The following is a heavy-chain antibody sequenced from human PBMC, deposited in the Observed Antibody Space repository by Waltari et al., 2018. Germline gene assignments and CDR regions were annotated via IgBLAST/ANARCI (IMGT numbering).Heavy chain of an antibody. CDR2: ISGSGGSP. J-gene: IGHJ4*02. CDR3: AKLYYDSSGQGY. Sequence: EVQLLESGGGLVQPGGSLRLSCAASGFTFSSYAMSWVRQAPGKGLECVSAISGSGGSPYYADSGKGRFTISRDNSKNTLYLQMNSLRAEDTAVYYCAKLYYDSSGQGYWGQGTLVTVSS. V-gene: IGHV3-23*01. D-gene: IGHD3-22*01. CDR1: GFTFSSYA.